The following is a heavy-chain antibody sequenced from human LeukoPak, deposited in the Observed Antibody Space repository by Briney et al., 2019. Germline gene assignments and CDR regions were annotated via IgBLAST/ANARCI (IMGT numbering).Heavy chain of an antibody. Sequence: ASVKVSCKASGYSLTGYHMHWVRQAPGQGLEWMGRINPNSGDTNYAQKFQGRVTMTRATSISTAYMELSRLRSDDTAVYYCARDYCSSTSCLFDYWGQGTLVTVSS. V-gene: IGHV1-2*06. CDR3: ARDYCSSTSCLFDY. CDR1: GYSLTGYH. D-gene: IGHD2-2*01. J-gene: IGHJ4*02. CDR2: INPNSGDT.